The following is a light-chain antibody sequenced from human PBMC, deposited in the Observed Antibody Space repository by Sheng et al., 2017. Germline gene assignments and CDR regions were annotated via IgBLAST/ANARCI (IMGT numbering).Light chain of an antibody. V-gene: IGKV2-28*01. Sequence: IVMTQSPLSLPVTPGEPTSISCRSSQSLLHSNGYNYLDWYLQKPGQSPQLLIYLGSNRASGVPDRFSGSGSGTDFTLKISRVEAEDVGVYYCMQALQTPLTFAEGPKVEIK. CDR2: LGS. J-gene: IGKJ4*01. CDR3: MQALQTPLT. CDR1: QSLLHSNGYNY.